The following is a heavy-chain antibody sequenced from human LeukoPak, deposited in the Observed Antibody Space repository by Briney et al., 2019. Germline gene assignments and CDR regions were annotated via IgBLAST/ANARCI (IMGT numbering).Heavy chain of an antibody. D-gene: IGHD2-8*02. V-gene: IGHV1-18*01. J-gene: IGHJ5*02. CDR1: GYTFTSYG. CDR3: AADISYCTASRCSNWFDP. CDR2: ISAYNGNT. Sequence: ASVKVSCKASGYTFTSYGISWVRQAPGQGLEWMGWISAYNGNTNYAQKLQGRVTMTGDTSTDTAYMELTSLSSADTAVYYCAADISYCTASRCSNWFDPWGQGTLVTVSS.